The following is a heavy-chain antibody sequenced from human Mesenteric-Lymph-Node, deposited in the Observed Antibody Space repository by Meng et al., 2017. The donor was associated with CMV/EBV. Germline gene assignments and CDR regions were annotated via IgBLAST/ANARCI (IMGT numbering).Heavy chain of an antibody. CDR3: AKGDSLGPHYFDY. V-gene: IGHV4-59*04. Sequence: GSLRLSCTVSGGSISRYYWSWIRQPPGKGLEWIGTIYHPGTPSYIPSLKSRVTISIDASKNQFSLRLTSVTAADTAIYYCAKGDSLGPHYFDYWGQGALVTVSS. J-gene: IGHJ4*02. CDR2: IYHPGTP. CDR1: GGSISRYY. D-gene: IGHD3-16*01.